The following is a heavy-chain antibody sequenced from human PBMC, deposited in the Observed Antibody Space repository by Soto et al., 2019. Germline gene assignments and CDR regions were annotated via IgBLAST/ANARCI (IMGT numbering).Heavy chain of an antibody. D-gene: IGHD2-2*02. V-gene: IGHV3-21*01. CDR1: GFTFSSYS. Sequence: KPGGSLRLSCAASGFTFSSYSMNWVRQAPGKGLEWVSSVSSSSSYIYYADSVKGRFTISRDNAKNSLYLQMNSLRAEDTAVYYCARVRSIPTPGFDPWGQGPLVTVSP. J-gene: IGHJ5*02. CDR3: ARVRSIPTPGFDP. CDR2: VSSSSSYI.